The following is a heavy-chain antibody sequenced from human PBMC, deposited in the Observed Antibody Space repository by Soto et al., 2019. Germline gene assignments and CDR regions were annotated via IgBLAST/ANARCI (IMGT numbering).Heavy chain of an antibody. D-gene: IGHD6-13*01. J-gene: IGHJ4*02. CDR2: INPLPTSGST. CDR3: ARDLAAAAY. Sequence: QVQLVQSGAEVKKPGASVKLSCKASGYIFTNYYIHWVRQAPGQGLEWMAIINPLPTSGSTNYAQKFQGRVSVTRDTPTSTVYLELSSLRSDDTDVYYCARDLAAAAYWGQGTLVTVSS. V-gene: IGHV1-46*01. CDR1: GYIFTNYY.